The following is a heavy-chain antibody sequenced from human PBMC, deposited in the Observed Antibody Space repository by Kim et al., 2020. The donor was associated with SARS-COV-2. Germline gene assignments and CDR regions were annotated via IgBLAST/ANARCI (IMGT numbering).Heavy chain of an antibody. Sequence: SETLSLTCTVSGGSISSYYWSWIRQPPGKGLEWIGYIYYSGSTNYNPSLKSRVTISVDTSKNQFSLKLSSVTAADTAVYYCARLSRYFDWLLLSPSNTGPTVYFDYWGQGTLVTVSS. J-gene: IGHJ4*02. CDR2: IYYSGST. CDR3: ARLSRYFDWLLLSPSNTGPTVYFDY. V-gene: IGHV4-59*08. CDR1: GGSISSYY. D-gene: IGHD3-9*01.